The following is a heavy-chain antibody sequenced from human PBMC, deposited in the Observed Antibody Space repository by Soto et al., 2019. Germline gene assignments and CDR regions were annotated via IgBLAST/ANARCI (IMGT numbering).Heavy chain of an antibody. J-gene: IGHJ4*02. V-gene: IGHV4-39*01. CDR3: ARRGSSSWYGY. CDR1: GGSISSSSYY. Sequence: QLQLQESGPGLVKPSETLSLTCTVSGGSISSSSYYWGWIRQPPGKGLEWIGSIYYSGSTYYNPSLKGRVPISVDTTKNQFSLKLSSVTAADTAVYYGARRGSSSWYGYWGQGTLVTVSS. CDR2: IYYSGST. D-gene: IGHD6-13*01.